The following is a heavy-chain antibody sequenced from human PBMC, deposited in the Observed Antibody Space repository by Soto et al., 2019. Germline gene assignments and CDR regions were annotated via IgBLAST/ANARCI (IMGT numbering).Heavy chain of an antibody. CDR1: GGSISSGDYY. Sequence: QVQLQESGPGLVKPSQTLSLTCTVSGGSISSGDYYWSWIRQPPGKGLERIGYIYYSGSTYYNPSRKNRLTIAVDASKNQFSRKLSSVTAAETAVYYCAVGRVGYYCGSGSYPNWFEPWGPGNLVTGSS. CDR2: IYYSGST. D-gene: IGHD3-10*01. J-gene: IGHJ5*02. V-gene: IGHV4-30-4*01. CDR3: AVGRVGYYCGSGSYPNWFEP.